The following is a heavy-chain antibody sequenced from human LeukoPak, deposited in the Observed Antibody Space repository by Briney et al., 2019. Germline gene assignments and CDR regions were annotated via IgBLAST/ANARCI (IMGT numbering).Heavy chain of an antibody. CDR1: GYTFTDYY. CDR2: INPNIGDT. CDR3: ARDLVLTTVTTTDY. Sequence: ASVKVSCKASGYTFTDYYMHWVRQAPGQGLEWMGWINPNIGDTNYAQKLQGRVTMTTDTSTSTAYMELRSLRSDDTAVYYCARDLVLTTVTTTDYWGQGTLVTVSS. D-gene: IGHD4-17*01. J-gene: IGHJ4*02. V-gene: IGHV1-2*02.